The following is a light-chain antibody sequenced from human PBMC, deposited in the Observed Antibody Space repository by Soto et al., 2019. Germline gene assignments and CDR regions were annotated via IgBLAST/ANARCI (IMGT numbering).Light chain of an antibody. V-gene: IGKV1-5*03. CDR2: KAS. J-gene: IGKJ1*01. Sequence: DIQMTQSPSTLSGSVGDRFTITCRASQTISSWLDWYPKKPGKAPKLLIYKASSLESGVPSRFSGSGSGTEFTLTISSLQPDDFATYYCQQYNSYSSTFGQGTKVDIK. CDR3: QQYNSYSST. CDR1: QTISSW.